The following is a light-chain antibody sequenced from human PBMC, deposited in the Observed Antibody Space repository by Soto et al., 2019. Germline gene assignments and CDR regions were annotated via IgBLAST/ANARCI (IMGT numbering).Light chain of an antibody. Sequence: QAVLTQPPSVSGAPGPRGTIPCTGSSSNIGAGHDVHWYQQRPGTAPKLLIYGNSNRPSGVPDRFSGSKSVTSASRAITGLQAEDEADYYCQSYASSLSGSEVFGGGTKLTVL. CDR1: SSNIGAGHD. CDR3: QSYASSLSGSEV. J-gene: IGLJ3*02. V-gene: IGLV1-40*01. CDR2: GNS.